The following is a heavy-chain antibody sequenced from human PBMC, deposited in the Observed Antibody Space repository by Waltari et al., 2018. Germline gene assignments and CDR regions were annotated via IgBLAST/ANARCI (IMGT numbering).Heavy chain of an antibody. D-gene: IGHD6-13*01. V-gene: IGHV4-34*01. J-gene: IGHJ4*02. CDR1: GGSFSGYY. CDR2: IKHSGST. CDR3: ARGYSSRRDY. Sequence: QVQLQQWGAGLLKPSETLSLTCAVYGGSFSGYYWSWIRQPPGKGLEWIGEIKHSGSTNYNPSLKSRVTISVDTSKNQFSLKLSSVTAADTAVYYCARGYSSRRDYWGQGTLVTVSS.